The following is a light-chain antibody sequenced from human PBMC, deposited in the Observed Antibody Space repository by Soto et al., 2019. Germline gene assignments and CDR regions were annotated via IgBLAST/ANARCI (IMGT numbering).Light chain of an antibody. CDR2: GAS. J-gene: IGKJ2*01. CDR1: KSVRSNY. Sequence: EIVLTQSPGTLSLSPGERATLSCRASKSVRSNYLAWYQQKPGQAPKLLIYGASSRATGIPDRFSGTGSGTDFTLTISRLEPEDVAVYYCQQYGGSPYTFGQGTKLEIK. V-gene: IGKV3-20*01. CDR3: QQYGGSPYT.